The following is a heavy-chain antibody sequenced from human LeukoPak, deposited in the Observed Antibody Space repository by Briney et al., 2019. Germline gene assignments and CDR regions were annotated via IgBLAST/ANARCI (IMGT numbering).Heavy chain of an antibody. D-gene: IGHD5-18*01. J-gene: IGHJ5*02. CDR3: ATTLNTGFFQS. Sequence: PGGSLRLSCAASVFTFSTYAMLWVRQAPGKGLEGGSAVSGSGGDTYYADSVTGRFTISRDNSKNTLYVLLNSLRADDTAVYYCATTLNTGFFQSWGRGTLVTVSS. CDR1: VFTFSTYA. CDR2: VSGSGGDT. V-gene: IGHV3-23*01.